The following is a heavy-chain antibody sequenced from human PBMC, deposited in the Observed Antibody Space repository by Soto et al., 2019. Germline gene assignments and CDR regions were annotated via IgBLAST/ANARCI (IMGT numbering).Heavy chain of an antibody. Sequence: GLPLQICRKGSWYSFTSHWIGWVRQMPGKGLEWMGIIYPGDSDTRYSPSFQGQVTISADKSISTAYLQWSSLKASDTAMYYCASRSDYYYGMDVWGQGTTVPVSS. J-gene: IGHJ6*02. CDR2: IYPGDSDT. V-gene: IGHV5-51*01. CDR3: ASRSDYYYGMDV. CDR1: WYSFTSHW.